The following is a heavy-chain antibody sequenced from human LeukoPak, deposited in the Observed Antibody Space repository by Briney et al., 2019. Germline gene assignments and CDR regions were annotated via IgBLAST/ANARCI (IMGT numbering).Heavy chain of an antibody. CDR2: IKEDGSKQ. V-gene: IGHV3-7*01. Sequence: GGSLRLSCAISTFTLFSYLMACVCQAPGKRLEWVANIKEDGSKQNYVDSVKGRFTISRDNTKNSLYLQMSSLRAEDTGVYYCARDVGDCSGGARDAGGCSGGVWYDANDIRGQATKVTVSS. CDR1: TFTLFSYL. J-gene: IGHJ3*02. D-gene: IGHD2-15*01. CDR3: ARDVGDCSGGARDAGGCSGGVWYDANDI.